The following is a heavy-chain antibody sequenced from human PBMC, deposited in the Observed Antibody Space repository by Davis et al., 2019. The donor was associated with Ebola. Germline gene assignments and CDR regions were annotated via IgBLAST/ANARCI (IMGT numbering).Heavy chain of an antibody. V-gene: IGHV3-33*01. J-gene: IGHJ6*03. CDR1: GFTFSSYG. D-gene: IGHD3-3*01. CDR2: IWYDGSNK. CDR3: ARFNYDFWSGYQADYYYYYYMDV. Sequence: PGGSLRLSCAASGFTFSSYGMHWVRQAPGKGLEWVAVIWYDGSNKYYADSVKGRFTISRDNSKNTLYLQMNSLRAEDTAVYYCARFNYDFWSGYQADYYYYYYMDVWGKGTTVTVSS.